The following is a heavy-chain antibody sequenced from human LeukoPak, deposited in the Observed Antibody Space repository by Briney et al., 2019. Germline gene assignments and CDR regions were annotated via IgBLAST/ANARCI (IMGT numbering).Heavy chain of an antibody. CDR3: AKDQDTMIVVVLDAFDI. CDR1: GFTFSSYA. V-gene: IGHV3-23*01. CDR2: ISGSGGST. D-gene: IGHD3-22*01. Sequence: SGGSLRLSCAASGFTFSSYAMSWVRQAPGKGLEWVSAISGSGGSTYYADSVKGRFTISRDNSKNTLYLQMNSLRAEDTAVYYCAKDQDTMIVVVLDAFDIWGQGTMVTVSS. J-gene: IGHJ3*02.